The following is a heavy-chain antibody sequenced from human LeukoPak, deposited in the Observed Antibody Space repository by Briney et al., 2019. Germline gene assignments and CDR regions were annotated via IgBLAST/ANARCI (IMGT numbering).Heavy chain of an antibody. CDR1: GGSISSYY. D-gene: IGHD6-13*01. V-gene: IGHV4-59*01. CDR3: ARSPQYSSSWYQGYYFDY. J-gene: IGHJ4*02. CDR2: IYYSGST. Sequence: ETLSLTCTVSGGSISSYYWSWIRQPPGKGLEWIGYIYYSGSTNYNPSLKGRVTISVDTSKNQFSLKLSSVTAADTAVYYCARSPQYSSSWYQGYYFDYWGQGTLVTVSS.